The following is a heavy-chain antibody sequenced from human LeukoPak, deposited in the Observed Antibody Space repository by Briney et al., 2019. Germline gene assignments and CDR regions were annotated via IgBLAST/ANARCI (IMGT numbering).Heavy chain of an antibody. V-gene: IGHV3-9*01. CDR3: AKGPIFGVGPFDY. D-gene: IGHD3-3*01. CDR1: GFTFDDYA. J-gene: IGHJ4*02. CDR2: ISWNSGSI. Sequence: PGRSLRLSCAASGFTFDDYAMHWVRQAPGKGLEWVSGISWNSGSIGYADSVKGRFTISRDNAKNSLYLQMNSLRAEDTALYYCAKGPIFGVGPFDYWGQGTLVTVSS.